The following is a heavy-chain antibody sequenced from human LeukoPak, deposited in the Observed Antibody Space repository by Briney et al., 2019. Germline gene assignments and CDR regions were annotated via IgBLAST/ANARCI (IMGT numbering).Heavy chain of an antibody. V-gene: IGHV4-59*08. J-gene: IGHJ4*02. D-gene: IGHD6-19*01. CDR3: ARLSYSSGWYEFDY. CDR1: GGSISSYY. CDR2: IYYSGST. Sequence: PSETLSLTCTVSGGSISSYYWSWIRQPPGKGLEWIGYIYYSGSTNYNPSLKSRVTISVDTSKNQFSLKLSSVTAADTAVYYCARLSYSSGWYEFDYWGQGTLVTASS.